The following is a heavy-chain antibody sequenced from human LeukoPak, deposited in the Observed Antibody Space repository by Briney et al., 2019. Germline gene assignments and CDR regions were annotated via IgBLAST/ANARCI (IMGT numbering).Heavy chain of an antibody. CDR3: AKALLPNYYDSSGYQGFDY. Sequence: GGSLRLSCAASGFTFTSYSMNWVRQAPGKGLEWVSTISGGGGSTYYADSVKGRFTISRDNSENTLYLQVNSLRAEDTAVYYCAKALLPNYYDSSGYQGFDYWGQGTLVTVSS. CDR2: ISGGGGST. CDR1: GFTFTSYS. V-gene: IGHV3-23*01. J-gene: IGHJ4*02. D-gene: IGHD3-22*01.